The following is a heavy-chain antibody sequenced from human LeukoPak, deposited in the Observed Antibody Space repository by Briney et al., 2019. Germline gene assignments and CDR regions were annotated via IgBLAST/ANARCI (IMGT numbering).Heavy chain of an antibody. CDR3: AREVPYDSSRYYQPFDY. D-gene: IGHD3-22*01. CDR2: ISNYNGNT. Sequence: ASVKVSCKASGYTFTSYGINWVRQAPGQGLEWMGWISNYNGNTNYAQKLQGRVTMTTDTSTSTAYMELRSLRSDDTAVYYCAREVPYDSSRYYQPFDYWGQGTLVTVSS. V-gene: IGHV1-18*01. J-gene: IGHJ4*02. CDR1: GYTFTSYG.